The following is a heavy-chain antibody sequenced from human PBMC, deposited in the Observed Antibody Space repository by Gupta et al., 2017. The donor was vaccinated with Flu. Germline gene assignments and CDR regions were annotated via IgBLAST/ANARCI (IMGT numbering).Heavy chain of an antibody. J-gene: IGHJ4*02. CDR3: AKDRSGNPAIDY. CDR1: GLTFGDYA. D-gene: IGHD6-13*01. Sequence: EVQLLESGGALVQPGGSLRLSCAASGLTFGDYAMNWVRQAPGKGLEWVSTVGAGGDRTYYADSVMGRFTISRDNSKNTVYLQMNSLRGDDTAVYYCAKDRSGNPAIDYWGQGTLVTVSA. CDR2: VGAGGDRT. V-gene: IGHV3-23*01.